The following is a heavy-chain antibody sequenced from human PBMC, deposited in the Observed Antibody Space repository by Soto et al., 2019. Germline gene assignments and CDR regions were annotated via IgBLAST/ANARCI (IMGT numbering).Heavy chain of an antibody. CDR2: ISSSSSTI. D-gene: IGHD3-22*01. V-gene: IGHV3-48*01. CDR3: ARGYYDSSGYYWVFDY. J-gene: IGHJ4*02. CDR1: GFTFSSYS. Sequence: GGSLRFSCAASGFTFSSYSMNWVRQAPGKGLEWVSYISSSSSTIYYADSVKGRFTISRDNAKNSLYLQMNSLRAEDTAVYYCARGYYDSSGYYWVFDYWGQGTLVTVSS.